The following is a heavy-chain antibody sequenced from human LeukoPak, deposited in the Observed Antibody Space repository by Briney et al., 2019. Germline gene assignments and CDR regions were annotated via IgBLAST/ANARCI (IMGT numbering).Heavy chain of an antibody. CDR3: AKDPLWSGHDNWFDP. J-gene: IGHJ5*02. CDR2: ISGSGGST. V-gene: IGHV3-23*01. Sequence: GGSLRLSCAASGFTFSSYAMSWVRQAPGKGLEWVSAISGSGGSTYYADSVKGRFTISRDNSKNALYLQMNSLRAEDTAVYYCAKDPLWSGHDNWFDPWGQGTLVTVSS. D-gene: IGHD3-3*01. CDR1: GFTFSSYA.